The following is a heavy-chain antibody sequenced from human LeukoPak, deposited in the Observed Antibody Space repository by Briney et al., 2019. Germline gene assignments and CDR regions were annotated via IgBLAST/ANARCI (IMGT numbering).Heavy chain of an antibody. CDR2: INPSGGST. Sequence: GASVKVSCKASGYTFTSYGISWVRQAPGQGLEWMGIINPSGGSTSYAQKFQGRVTMTRDTSTSTVYMELSSLRSEDTAVYYCSFGVVNYYFDYWGQGTLVTVSS. CDR3: SFGVVNYYFDY. V-gene: IGHV1-46*01. J-gene: IGHJ4*02. CDR1: GYTFTSYG. D-gene: IGHD3-3*01.